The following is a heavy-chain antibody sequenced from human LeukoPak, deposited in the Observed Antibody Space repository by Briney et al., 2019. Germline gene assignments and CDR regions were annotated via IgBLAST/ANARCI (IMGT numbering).Heavy chain of an antibody. CDR3: ARVGATNWAYYFDY. CDR1: GFSFSSYE. Sequence: AGGSLRLSCAASGFSFSSYEMNWVRQAPGKGLEWISYISTSVSITPYADSVKGRFTISRDNAKNSLFLQLNSLRDEDTALYYCARVGATNWAYYFDYWGQGTLVTVSS. V-gene: IGHV3-48*03. CDR2: ISTSVSIT. J-gene: IGHJ4*02. D-gene: IGHD7-27*01.